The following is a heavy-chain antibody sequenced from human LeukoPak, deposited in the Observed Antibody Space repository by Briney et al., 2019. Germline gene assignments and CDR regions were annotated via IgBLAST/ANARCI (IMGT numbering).Heavy chain of an antibody. CDR1: GGSISSSSYY. D-gene: IGHD3-16*02. J-gene: IGHJ4*02. V-gene: IGHV4-39*07. CDR2: INHSGST. CDR3: ASHMITFGGVIVYHY. Sequence: SETLSLTCTVSGGSISSSSYYWGWIRQPPGKGLEWVGEINHSGSTNYNPSLKSRVTISVDTSKSQFSLKLSSVTAADTAVYYCASHMITFGGVIVYHYWGQGTLVTVSS.